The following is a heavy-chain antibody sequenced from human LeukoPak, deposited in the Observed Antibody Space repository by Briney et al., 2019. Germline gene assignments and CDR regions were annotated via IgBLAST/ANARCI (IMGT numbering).Heavy chain of an antibody. CDR2: MNPNSGNT. Sequence: GASVKVSCKASGYTFTSYDINWVRQATGQGLEWMGWMNPNSGNTGYAQKFQGRVTMTRNTSISTAYMELNSLKTEDTAVYYCTRDSYYYDSSGYYSGGDYWGQGTLVTVSS. CDR3: TRDSYYYDSSGYYSGGDY. CDR1: GYTFTSYD. J-gene: IGHJ4*02. D-gene: IGHD3-22*01. V-gene: IGHV1-8*01.